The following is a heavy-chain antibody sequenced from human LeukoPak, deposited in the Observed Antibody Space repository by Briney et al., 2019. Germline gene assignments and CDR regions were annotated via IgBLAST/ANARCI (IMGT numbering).Heavy chain of an antibody. D-gene: IGHD3-22*01. CDR3: ARDSHYYESSGYNQGDFDY. CDR2: INAGNGIT. CDR1: GYTFTSYA. V-gene: IGHV1-3*01. Sequence: ASVKDSCKASGYTFTSYAMNWVRQAPGQGLEWMGWINAGNGITKYPQKFQGRVTITRDTSANTAYMELSSLRSEDTAVYYCARDSHYYESSGYNQGDFDYWGQGTLVTVSS. J-gene: IGHJ4*02.